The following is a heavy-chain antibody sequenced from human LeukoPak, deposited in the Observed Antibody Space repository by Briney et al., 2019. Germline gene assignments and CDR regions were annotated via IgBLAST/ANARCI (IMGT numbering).Heavy chain of an antibody. V-gene: IGHV1-2*02. J-gene: IGHJ5*02. Sequence: ASVKVSCKASGYTFTGYYMHWVRQAPGQGLEWMGWINPNSGGTNYAQKFQGRVTMTRDTSISTAYMELSRLRSDDTAVYYCARDRVGQQLVLQWFDPWGQGTLVTVSS. CDR2: INPNSGGT. CDR1: GYTFTGYY. D-gene: IGHD6-13*01. CDR3: ARDRVGQQLVLQWFDP.